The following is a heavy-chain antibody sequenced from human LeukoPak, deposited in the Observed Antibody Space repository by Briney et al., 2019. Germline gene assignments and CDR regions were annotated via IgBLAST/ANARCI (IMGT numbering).Heavy chain of an antibody. CDR1: GGFIGSYY. Sequence: SETLSLTCTISGGFIGSYYWSWLRQPPGKRLEWIGYIFYSGNTNYNASLKSRVTVSLGTSKNQFSLSLNSVTAADTAVYYCARRCGSPDWYFDLWGRGTLVTVSS. CDR3: ARRCGSPDWYFDL. D-gene: IGHD6-13*01. CDR2: IFYSGNT. V-gene: IGHV4-59*12. J-gene: IGHJ2*01.